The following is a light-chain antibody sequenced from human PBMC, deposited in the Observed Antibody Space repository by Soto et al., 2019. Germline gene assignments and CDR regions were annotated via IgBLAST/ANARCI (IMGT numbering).Light chain of an antibody. CDR3: SSYTSSSTVV. Sequence: QSALTQPASVSGSPGQSITISCTGTSSDVGSYNLVSWYQQHPAKAPKLMIYEGSKRPSGVSDRFSGSKSGNTASLTISGLQAEDEADYYCSSYTSSSTVVFGGGTKLTVL. J-gene: IGLJ3*02. V-gene: IGLV2-14*02. CDR1: SSDVGSYNL. CDR2: EGS.